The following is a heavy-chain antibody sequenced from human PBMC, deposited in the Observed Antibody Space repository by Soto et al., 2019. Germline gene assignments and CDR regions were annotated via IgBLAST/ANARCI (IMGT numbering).Heavy chain of an antibody. CDR3: ARVIDYGGNSYYYYYYGMDV. D-gene: IGHD4-17*01. CDR1: GGTFSSYA. CDR2: IIPIFGTA. J-gene: IGHJ6*02. Sequence: QVQLVQSGAEVKKPGSSVKVSCKASGGTFSSYAISWVRQAPGQGLEWMGGIIPIFGTANYAQKFQGRVTITADESTSTAYMELSSLRSEDTAVYYCARVIDYGGNSYYYYYYGMDVWGLGTTVTVSS. V-gene: IGHV1-69*01.